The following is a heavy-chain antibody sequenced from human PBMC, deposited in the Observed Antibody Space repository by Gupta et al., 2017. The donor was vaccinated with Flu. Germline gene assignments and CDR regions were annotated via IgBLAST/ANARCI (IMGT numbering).Heavy chain of an antibody. CDR3: ARLTLYSYGSYYYYGMDV. CDR2: IYYSGST. D-gene: IGHD5-18*01. V-gene: IGHV4-61*07. J-gene: IGHJ6*02. Sequence: GKGLEWIGYIYYSGSTNYNPSLKSRVTISVDTSKNQFSLKLSSVTAADTAVYYCARLTLYSYGSYYYYGMDVWGQGTTVTVSS.